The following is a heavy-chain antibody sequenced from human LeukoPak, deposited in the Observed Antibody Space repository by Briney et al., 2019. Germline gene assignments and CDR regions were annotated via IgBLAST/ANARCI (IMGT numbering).Heavy chain of an antibody. J-gene: IGHJ4*02. D-gene: IGHD6-19*01. CDR2: ISYDGSNK. CDR3: AKGRGAVAAPDY. CDR1: GFTFSSYG. Sequence: GGSLRLSCAASGFTFSSYGMHWVRQAPGKGLEWVAVISYDGSNKYYADSVKGRFTIYRDNSKNTLYLQMNSLRAEDTAVYYCAKGRGAVAAPDYWGQGTLVTVSS. V-gene: IGHV3-30*18.